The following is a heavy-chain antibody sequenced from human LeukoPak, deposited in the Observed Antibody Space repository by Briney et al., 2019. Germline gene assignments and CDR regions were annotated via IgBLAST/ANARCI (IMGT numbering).Heavy chain of an antibody. V-gene: IGHV3-7*05. CDR3: ARGQSWAFDF. Sequence: GGSLRLSCAASGFTFSTYWMSWVRQAPGKGLQWVVNIKPDGSEKYYVDSVKGRFTISRGNAKNSVDLQMNSLRVEDTAVYYCARGQSWAFDFWGQGTLVTVSS. CDR1: GFTFSTYW. J-gene: IGHJ4*02. CDR2: IKPDGSEK. D-gene: IGHD1-26*01.